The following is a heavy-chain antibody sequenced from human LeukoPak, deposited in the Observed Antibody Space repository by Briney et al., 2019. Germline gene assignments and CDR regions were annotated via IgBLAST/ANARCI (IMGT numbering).Heavy chain of an antibody. J-gene: IGHJ4*02. CDR1: GGSISSYY. V-gene: IGHV4-59*08. D-gene: IGHD6-19*01. CDR2: IYYSGST. CDR3: ARHKKWLAIDY. Sequence: SSETLSLTCTVSGGSISSYYWSWIRQPPGKGLEWIGYIYYSGSTNYNPSLKSRVTISVDTSKNQFSLKLSSVTAADTAVYYCARHKKWLAIDYWGQGTLVTVSS.